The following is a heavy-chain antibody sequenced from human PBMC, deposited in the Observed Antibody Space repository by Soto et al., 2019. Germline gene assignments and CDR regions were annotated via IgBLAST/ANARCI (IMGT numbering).Heavy chain of an antibody. Sequence: ASVKVSCKASGYTFTSYYMHWVRQPPGQGLEWMGIINPSGGSTSYAQKFQGRVTMTRDTSTSTVYMELSSLRSEDTAVYYCARDRDCSGGSCRTDYFDYWGQGTLVTVSS. CDR3: ARDRDCSGGSCRTDYFDY. D-gene: IGHD2-15*01. J-gene: IGHJ4*02. CDR1: GYTFTSYY. CDR2: INPSGGST. V-gene: IGHV1-46*03.